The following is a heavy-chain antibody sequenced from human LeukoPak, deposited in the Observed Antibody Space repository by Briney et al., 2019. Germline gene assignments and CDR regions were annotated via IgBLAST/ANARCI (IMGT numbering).Heavy chain of an antibody. J-gene: IGHJ4*02. CDR2: IIPILGIA. Sequence: GASVKVSCKASGGTFSSYAISWVRQAPGRGLEWMGRIIPILGIANYAQKFQGRVTITADKSTSTAYMELSSLRSEDTAVYYCARAPHEIVVVPAPFDYWGQGTLVTVSS. CDR3: ARAPHEIVVVPAPFDY. V-gene: IGHV1-69*04. D-gene: IGHD3-22*01. CDR1: GGTFSSYA.